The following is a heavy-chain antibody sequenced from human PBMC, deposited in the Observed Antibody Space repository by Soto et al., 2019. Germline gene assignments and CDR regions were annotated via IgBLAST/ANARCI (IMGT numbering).Heavy chain of an antibody. CDR1: GGTFSSYA. CDR3: ARGYYDSSGYYNYYYYGMDV. Sequence: QVQLVQSGAEVKKPGSSVKVSCKASGGTFSSYAISWVRQAPGQGLEWMGGIIPIFGTANYAQKFQGRVTITGDESKSKAYIELSSLRSEDTAGYYCARGYYDSSGYYNYYYYGMDVWGQGATVTVSS. J-gene: IGHJ6*02. D-gene: IGHD3-22*01. V-gene: IGHV1-69*12. CDR2: IIPIFGTA.